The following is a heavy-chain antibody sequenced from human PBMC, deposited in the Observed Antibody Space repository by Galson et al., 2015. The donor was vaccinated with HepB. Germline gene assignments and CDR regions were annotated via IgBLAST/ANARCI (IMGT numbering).Heavy chain of an antibody. Sequence: SVKVSCKASENTFNSYTMNWVRQAPGQGLEWVGGINPILGTADYAQKFQGRVTITADDPTSTAYMEVSSLRFDDTAVYYCAREGPLYNWKSRSDSYIYGMDVGGQGTTVTVPS. CDR3: AREGPLYNWKSRSDSYIYGMDV. V-gene: IGHV1-69*13. CDR1: ENTFNSYT. J-gene: IGHJ6*02. D-gene: IGHD1-20*01. CDR2: INPILGTA.